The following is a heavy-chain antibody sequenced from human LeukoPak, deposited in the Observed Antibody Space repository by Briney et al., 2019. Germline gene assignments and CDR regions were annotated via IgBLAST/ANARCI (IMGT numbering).Heavy chain of an antibody. V-gene: IGHV3-33*01. J-gene: IGHJ6*02. CDR3: AREDGSFMDV. CDR2: IWYDGSNK. CDR1: GFTFSSYG. Sequence: GGSLRLSCAASGFTFSSYGMHWVRQAPGQGLEWVAVIWYDGSNKYYTDSVKGRFTISRDNSKNTLYLQMNSLRAEDTAVYYCAREDGSFMDVWGQGTTVTVSS.